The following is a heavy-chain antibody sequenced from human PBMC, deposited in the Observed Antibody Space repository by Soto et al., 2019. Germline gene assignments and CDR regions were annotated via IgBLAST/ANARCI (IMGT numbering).Heavy chain of an antibody. Sequence: PGGSLRLSCAASGFSFSTYGMHWVRQAPGKGLAWVAIISYDGINAKFADSVKGRFTISRDNSNNTLYLQMKSLRGEDTAVYYCAKELASSGWYQGYYYYGMDVWGHGTTGTVSS. V-gene: IGHV3-30*18. CDR3: AKELASSGWYQGYYYYGMDV. D-gene: IGHD6-19*01. CDR1: GFSFSTYG. J-gene: IGHJ6*02. CDR2: ISYDGINA.